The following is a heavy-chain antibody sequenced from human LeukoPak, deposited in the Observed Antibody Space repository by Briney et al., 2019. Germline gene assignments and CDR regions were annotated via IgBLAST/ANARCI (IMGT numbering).Heavy chain of an antibody. CDR3: GTLQKA. CDR1: GFAFSNYT. J-gene: IGHJ4*02. Sequence: GGSLRLSCAASGFAFSNYTMHWVRQAPGKGPVWVSSISSRSTYIFYEDSVKGRFAISRDNAKNSLFLQMNSLRAEDTATYYCGTLQKARGQGTLVTVSS. CDR2: ISSRSTYI. V-gene: IGHV3-21*01.